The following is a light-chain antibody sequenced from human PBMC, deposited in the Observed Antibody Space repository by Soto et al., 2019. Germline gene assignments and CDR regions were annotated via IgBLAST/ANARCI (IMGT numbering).Light chain of an antibody. J-gene: IGLJ2*01. CDR2: DVS. CDR3: SSYTSSHSLV. V-gene: IGLV2-14*03. CDR1: SSDVGAYNS. Sequence: QSALTQPASVSGSPGQSITISCTGTSSDVGAYNSVSWYQQHPGKAPKLMIYDVSSRPSGVSNRFSGSKSDNTASLTISGLRAEDEADYYCSSYTSSHSLVFGGGTKVTVL.